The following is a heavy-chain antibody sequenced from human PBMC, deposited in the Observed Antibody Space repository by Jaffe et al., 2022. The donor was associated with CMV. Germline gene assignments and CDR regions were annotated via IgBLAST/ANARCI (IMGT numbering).Heavy chain of an antibody. D-gene: IGHD2-2*01. CDR3: TTSVPAVGEFYYYYGMDV. J-gene: IGHJ6*02. CDR1: GFTFSNAW. CDR2: IKSKTDGGTT. Sequence: EVQLVESGGGLVKPGGSLRLSCAASGFTFSNAWMSWVRQAPGKGLEWVGRIKSKTDGGTTDYAAPVKGRFTISRDDSKNTLYLQMNSLKTEDTAVYYCTTSVPAVGEFYYYYGMDVWGQGTTVTVSS. V-gene: IGHV3-15*01.